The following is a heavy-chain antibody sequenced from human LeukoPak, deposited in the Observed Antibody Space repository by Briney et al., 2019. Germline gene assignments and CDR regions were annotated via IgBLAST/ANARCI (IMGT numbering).Heavy chain of an antibody. Sequence: SETLSLTCTVSGGSISSSTYYWGWIRQPPGKGLEWIGSIYYSGSTYHNPSLKSRVTISVDTSKNQFSLKLSSVTAADTAVYYCARARSSGWYYGDGWFDPWGQGTLVTVSS. CDR3: ARARSSGWYYGDGWFDP. J-gene: IGHJ5*02. CDR1: GGSISSSTYY. D-gene: IGHD6-19*01. CDR2: IYYSGST. V-gene: IGHV4-39*07.